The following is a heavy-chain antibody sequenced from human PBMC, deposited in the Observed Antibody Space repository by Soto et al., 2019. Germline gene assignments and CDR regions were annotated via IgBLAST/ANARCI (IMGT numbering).Heavy chain of an antibody. D-gene: IGHD3-10*01. V-gene: IGHV3-30*18. CDR3: AKGLWFGELLPSYGMDA. J-gene: IGHJ6*02. CDR2: ISYDGSNK. CDR1: GFTFSSYG. Sequence: QVQLVESGGGVVQPGRSLRLSCAASGFTFSSYGMHWVRQAPGKGLEWVAVISYDGSNKYYADSVKGRFTISRDNSKNTLYLQMNSLRAEDTAVYYCAKGLWFGELLPSYGMDAWGQGTTVTVSS.